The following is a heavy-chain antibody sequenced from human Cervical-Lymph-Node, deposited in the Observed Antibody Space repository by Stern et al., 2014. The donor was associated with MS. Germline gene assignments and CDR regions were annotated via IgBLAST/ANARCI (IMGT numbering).Heavy chain of an antibody. Sequence: VQLLESGPGLVKPSETLSLTCTVSGGSVSSGSYYWSWIRQPPGKGLEWIGYIYYSGSTNYNPSLKSRVTISVDTSKNQFSLKLSSVTAADTAVYYCARDHSSSWYEHWGQGTLVTVSS. CDR3: ARDHSSSWYEH. CDR1: GGSVSSGSYY. D-gene: IGHD6-13*01. CDR2: IYYSGST. J-gene: IGHJ1*01. V-gene: IGHV4-61*01.